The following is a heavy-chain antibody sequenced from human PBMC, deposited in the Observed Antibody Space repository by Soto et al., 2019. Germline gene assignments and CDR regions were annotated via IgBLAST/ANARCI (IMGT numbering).Heavy chain of an antibody. V-gene: IGHV4-34*01. CDR2: INHSGST. CDR1: GGSFSGYY. D-gene: IGHD1-26*01. CDR3: ARGGGLSNYYYYGMDV. Sequence: SETLSLTCAVYGGSFSGYYWSWIRQPPGKGLEWIGEINHSGSTNYNPSLKSRVTISVDTSKNQFSLKLSSVTAADAAVYYCARGGGLSNYYYYGMDVWGQGTTVTVSS. J-gene: IGHJ6*02.